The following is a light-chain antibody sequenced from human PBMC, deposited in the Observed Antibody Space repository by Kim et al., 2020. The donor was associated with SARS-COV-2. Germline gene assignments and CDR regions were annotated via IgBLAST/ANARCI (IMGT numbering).Light chain of an antibody. CDR1: KLGDKY. CDR3: QAWDSSLVV. Sequence: SYELTQPPSVSVSPGQTASITCSGDKLGDKYACWYQQKQGQSPVLVIYQDSKRPSGIPERFSGSNSGNTANLTISGTQAMDEADYYCQAWDSSLVVFGGG. J-gene: IGLJ2*01. V-gene: IGLV3-1*01. CDR2: QDS.